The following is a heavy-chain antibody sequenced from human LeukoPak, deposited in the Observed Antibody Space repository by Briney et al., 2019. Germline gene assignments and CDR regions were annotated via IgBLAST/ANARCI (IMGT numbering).Heavy chain of an antibody. CDR2: IYYSGST. D-gene: IGHD1-26*01. CDR1: GGSISSYY. Sequence: SETLSLTCTVSGGSISSYYWSWIRQPPGKGLEWIGYIYYSGSTNYNPSLKSRVTISVDTSKNQFSLKLSSVTAADTAVYYCAREGREWELLGYYFDYWGQGTLVTVSS. CDR3: AREGREWELLGYYFDY. J-gene: IGHJ4*02. V-gene: IGHV4-59*01.